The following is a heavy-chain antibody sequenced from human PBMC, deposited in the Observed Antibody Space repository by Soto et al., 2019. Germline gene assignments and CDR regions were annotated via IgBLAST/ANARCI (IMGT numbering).Heavy chain of an antibody. CDR1: GYTFTSFY. CDR3: ARNLASADV. D-gene: IGHD6-13*01. Sequence: QVQLVQSGAEVKEPGASVKVSCKASGYTFTSFYIHWVRQPPGQGLEWMAIINPTGGSTNYAQRLRGRVTLTMDTSTSTVSLELSGLRSEDTAVYYCARNLASADVWAQGTLVTVSA. V-gene: IGHV1-46*04. CDR2: INPTGGST. J-gene: IGHJ4*02.